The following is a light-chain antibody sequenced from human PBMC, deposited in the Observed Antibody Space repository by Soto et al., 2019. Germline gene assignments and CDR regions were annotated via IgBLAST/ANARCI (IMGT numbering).Light chain of an antibody. CDR2: GAS. V-gene: IGKV3-20*01. CDR1: QSVSSNF. J-gene: IGKJ1*01. CDR3: QQYGTSPPT. Sequence: EIVLTQSPGPLSLSPGERATLSCRASQSVSSNFLAWYQQKPGQAPRLLIYGASSRATGIPDRFSGSGSGTDFTLTFSRLEPEDFAVYYCQQYGTSPPTFGQGTKVDIK.